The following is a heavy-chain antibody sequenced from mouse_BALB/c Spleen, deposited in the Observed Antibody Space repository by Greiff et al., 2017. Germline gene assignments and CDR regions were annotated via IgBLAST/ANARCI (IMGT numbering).Heavy chain of an antibody. CDR1: GFNIKDTY. CDR3: ARGGGSSLYAMDY. J-gene: IGHJ4*01. D-gene: IGHD1-1*01. Sequence: EVQLQQSGAELVKPGASVKLSCTASGFNIKDTYMHWVKQRPEQGLEWIGRIDPANGNTKYDPKFQGKATITADTSSNTAYLQLSSLTSEDTAVYYWARGGGSSLYAMDYWGQGTSVTVSS. CDR2: IDPANGNT. V-gene: IGHV14-3*02.